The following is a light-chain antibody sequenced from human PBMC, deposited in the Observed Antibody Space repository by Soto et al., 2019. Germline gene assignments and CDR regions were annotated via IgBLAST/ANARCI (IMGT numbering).Light chain of an antibody. J-gene: IGKJ5*01. CDR3: QQRNNWPIT. CDR1: QSVDSY. V-gene: IGKV3-11*01. Sequence: TQSPSSLSASVGDRVTITCRASQSVDSYLVWYQQKPGQAPRLLISGASNRATGIAARFSGSGSGTDFTLTINSLEPEDFAVYYCQQRNNWPITLGQGTRLEIK. CDR2: GAS.